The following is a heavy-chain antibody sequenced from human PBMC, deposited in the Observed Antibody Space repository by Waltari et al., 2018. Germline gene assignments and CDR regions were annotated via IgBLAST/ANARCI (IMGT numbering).Heavy chain of an antibody. CDR2: IYSGGST. D-gene: IGHD3-22*01. Sequence: EVQLVESGGGLIQPGGSLRLSCAASGFTVSSNYMSWVRQAPGKGLEWVSVIYSGGSTDSADSLKVRCTIARDNSKNTLYLQMNSLRAEDTAVYYCARWYDSSGYHPWGQGTLVTVSS. CDR1: GFTVSSNY. J-gene: IGHJ5*02. CDR3: ARWYDSSGYHP. V-gene: IGHV3-53*01.